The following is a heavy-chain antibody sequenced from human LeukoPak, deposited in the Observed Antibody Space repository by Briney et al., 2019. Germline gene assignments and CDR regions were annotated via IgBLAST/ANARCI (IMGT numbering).Heavy chain of an antibody. CDR2: ISAYNGNT. V-gene: IGHV1-18*01. Sequence: GASVKVSCKASGYTFTSYGISWVRQAPGQGLEWMGWISAYNGNTNYAQKLQGRVTMTTDTSTSTAYMELRSLRSDDTAVYYCARDRGPHCSSTSCYWGYYYYGMDVWGQGTTVTVSS. D-gene: IGHD2-2*01. J-gene: IGHJ6*02. CDR3: ARDRGPHCSSTSCYWGYYYYGMDV. CDR1: GYTFTSYG.